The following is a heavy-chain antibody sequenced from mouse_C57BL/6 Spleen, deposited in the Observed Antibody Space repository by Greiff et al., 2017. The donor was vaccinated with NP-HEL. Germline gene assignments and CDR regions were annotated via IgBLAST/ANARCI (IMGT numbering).Heavy chain of an antibody. Sequence: VQLQQPGAELVRPGSSVKLSCKASGYTFTSYWMHWVKQRPIQGLEWIGNIDPSDSETHYNQKFKDKATLTVDKSSSTAYMQLSRLTSEDSAVYNCARPYYYSSSSLYFDYWGQGTTLTVSS. CDR1: GYTFTSYW. D-gene: IGHD1-1*01. CDR2: IDPSDSET. J-gene: IGHJ2*01. CDR3: ARPYYYSSSSLYFDY. V-gene: IGHV1-52*01.